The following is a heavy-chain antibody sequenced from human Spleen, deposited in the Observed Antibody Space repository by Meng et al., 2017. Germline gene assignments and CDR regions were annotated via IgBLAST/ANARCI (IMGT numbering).Heavy chain of an antibody. V-gene: IGHV3-7*01. CDR2: IKRDGSEK. D-gene: IGHD3-10*01. CDR3: ARMYYYGSGSDN. CDR1: GFTVSHNY. Sequence: GESLKISCAASGFTVSHNYMSWVRQAPGKGLEWVANIKRDGSEKYYGDSVKGRFTISRDNATNSLYLEMNSLRVKDTAMYYCARMYYYGSGSDNWGQGTLVTVSS. J-gene: IGHJ4*02.